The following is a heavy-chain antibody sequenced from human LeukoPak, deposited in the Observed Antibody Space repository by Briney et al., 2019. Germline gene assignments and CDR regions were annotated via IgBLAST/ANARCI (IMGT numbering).Heavy chain of an antibody. V-gene: IGHV3-23*01. CDR3: AKSGTPSCSTSCYYFDY. Sequence: GGSLRLSCAASGFTFSSYAMSWVRQAPGKGLEWVSAISASGSSTYYADPVKGRFTIFSDNSQNPVYLQMNSLRADDTAVYYCAKSGTPSCSTSCYYFDYWGQGALVTVSS. CDR2: ISASGSST. J-gene: IGHJ4*02. CDR1: GFTFSSYA. D-gene: IGHD2-2*01.